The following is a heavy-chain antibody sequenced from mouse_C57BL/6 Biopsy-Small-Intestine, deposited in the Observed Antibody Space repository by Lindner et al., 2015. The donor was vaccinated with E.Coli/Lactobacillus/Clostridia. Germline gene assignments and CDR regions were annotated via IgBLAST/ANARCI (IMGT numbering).Heavy chain of an antibody. Sequence: VQLQESGGGLVKPGGSLKLSCAASGFTFSDYGMHWVRQAPEKGLEWVAYISSGSSTIYYADTVKGRFTISRDNAKNTLFLQMTSLRSEDTAMYYCARDWDWYLDVWGTGTTVTVSS. CDR2: ISSGSSTI. J-gene: IGHJ1*03. CDR3: ARDWDWYLDV. D-gene: IGHD4-1*01. CDR1: GFTFSDYG. V-gene: IGHV5-17*01.